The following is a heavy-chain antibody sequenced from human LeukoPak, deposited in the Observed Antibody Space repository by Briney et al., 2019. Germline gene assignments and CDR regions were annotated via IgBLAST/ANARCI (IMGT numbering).Heavy chain of an antibody. Sequence: GGSLRLSCAASGFTFSSYAMSWVRQAPGKGLEWVSAISGSGGSTYYADSVKGRFTISRDNSKNTLYLQMNSLRAEDTAVYYCAKYPITKNQLPMWVWFDPWGQGTLVTVSS. CDR3: AKYPITKNQLPMWVWFDP. CDR1: GFTFSSYA. J-gene: IGHJ5*02. CDR2: ISGSGGST. D-gene: IGHD2-2*01. V-gene: IGHV3-23*01.